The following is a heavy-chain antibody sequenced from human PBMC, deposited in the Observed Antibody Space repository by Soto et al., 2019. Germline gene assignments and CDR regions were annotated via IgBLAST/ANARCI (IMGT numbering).Heavy chain of an antibody. CDR2: IYYSGGT. Sequence: QVQLQESGPGLVKPSETLSLTCTVSGGSISSYYWSWIRQPPGKGLEWIGFIYYSGGTNYNASLKSRVTISVDTSKNQFSLKLSSVTAADTAVYYCARARYHCTSGVCRYYYYYYMDVWGKGTTVTVSS. D-gene: IGHD2-8*01. J-gene: IGHJ6*03. CDR3: ARARYHCTSGVCRYYYYYYMDV. V-gene: IGHV4-59*01. CDR1: GGSISSYY.